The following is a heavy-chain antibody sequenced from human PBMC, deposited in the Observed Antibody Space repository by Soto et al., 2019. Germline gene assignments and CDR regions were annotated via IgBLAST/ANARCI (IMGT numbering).Heavy chain of an antibody. J-gene: IGHJ4*02. V-gene: IGHV4-34*01. CDR2: INHSGST. D-gene: IGHD3-16*01. Sequence: ESLSVTGADYGGSFSGYYWSWIRQPPGKGLEWIGEINHSGSTNYNPSLKSRVTISVDTSKNQFSLKLSSVTAADTAVYYCARGRSRYEYVWGRTTTTRFDYWGQGTLVTVSS. CDR3: ARGRSRYEYVWGRTTTTRFDY. CDR1: GGSFSGYY.